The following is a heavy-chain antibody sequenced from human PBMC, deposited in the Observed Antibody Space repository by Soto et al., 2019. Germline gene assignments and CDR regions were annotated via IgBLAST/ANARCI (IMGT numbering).Heavy chain of an antibody. J-gene: IGHJ4*02. CDR2: IYYSGST. Sequence: SETLSLTCTVSGGSISSYYWSWIRQPPGKGLEWIGYIYYSGSTNYNPSLKSRVTISVDTSKNQFSLKLSSVTAADTAVYYCARDQGGITGTEYYFDYWGQGTLVTVSS. CDR3: ARDQGGITGTEYYFDY. D-gene: IGHD1-7*01. CDR1: GGSISSYY. V-gene: IGHV4-59*01.